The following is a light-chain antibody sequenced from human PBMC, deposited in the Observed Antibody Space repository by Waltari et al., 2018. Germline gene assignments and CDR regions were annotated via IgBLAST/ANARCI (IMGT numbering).Light chain of an antibody. CDR2: WAS. Sequence: DIVMTQSPDSLAVSLGERATINCRSSQSVLHSSNNKNYLACYQQKPGQPPKLLIHWASYRESGVPDRFSGSVSGTDFSLSISSLQSEDVAVYYCQQYYSPLITFGQGTRLEI. J-gene: IGKJ5*01. V-gene: IGKV4-1*01. CDR1: QSVLHSSNNKNY. CDR3: QQYYSPLIT.